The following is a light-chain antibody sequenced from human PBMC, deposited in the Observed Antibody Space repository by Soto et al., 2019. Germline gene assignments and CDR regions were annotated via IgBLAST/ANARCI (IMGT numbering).Light chain of an antibody. J-gene: IGLJ1*01. CDR2: GNS. Sequence: QSVLTQPPSVSGAPGQRVTISCTGSSSNIGAGYDVHWCQQLPGTAPKLLIYGNSNRPSGVPDRFSGSKSGTSASLAITGLQAEDEADYYCQSYDSSLSGYVFGIGTKVTVL. V-gene: IGLV1-40*01. CDR3: QSYDSSLSGYV. CDR1: SSNIGAGYD.